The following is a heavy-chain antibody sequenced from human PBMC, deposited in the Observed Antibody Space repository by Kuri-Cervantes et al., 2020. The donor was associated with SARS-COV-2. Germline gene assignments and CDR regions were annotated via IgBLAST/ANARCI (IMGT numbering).Heavy chain of an antibody. CDR1: GGSISSNW. J-gene: IGHJ3*02. CDR2: IYHSGST. CDR3: ARVLSLTFHGGALDI. Sequence: ESLKISCVVSGGSISSNWWTWVRHPPGKGLEWIGEIYHSGSTNYSPSLGGRATISLDKSKNQFSLNVYSVTAADTAVYYCARVLSLTFHGGALDIWGQGTTVTVSS. D-gene: IGHD2/OR15-2a*01. V-gene: IGHV4/OR15-8*01.